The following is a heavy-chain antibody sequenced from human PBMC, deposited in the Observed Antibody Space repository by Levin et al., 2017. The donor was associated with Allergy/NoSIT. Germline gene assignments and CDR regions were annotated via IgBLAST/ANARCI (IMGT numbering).Heavy chain of an antibody. CDR3: ARQTGSGWRDWFDA. Sequence: ETLSLTCVASGFTFRTYGISWVRQAPGKGLEWVSGIGGSGEIIHYADSVKGRFTISRDNSKNTLYLQMNSLRVEDTAIYFCARQTGSGWRDWFDAWGQGTLVTVSS. CDR2: IGGSGEII. D-gene: IGHD6-19*01. CDR1: GFTFRTYG. J-gene: IGHJ5*02. V-gene: IGHV3-23*01.